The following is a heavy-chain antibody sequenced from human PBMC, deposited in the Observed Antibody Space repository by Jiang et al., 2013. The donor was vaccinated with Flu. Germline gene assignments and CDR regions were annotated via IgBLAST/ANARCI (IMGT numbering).Heavy chain of an antibody. CDR1: GDSVSSGRSY. V-gene: IGHV4-39*01. CDR3: ARYPYGDYTRGWDAFGI. CDR2: IYYTGTA. Sequence: GSGLVKPSETLSLTCTVSGDSVSSGRSYWGWIRQSPGKGLEWTGTIYYTGTAYYSPYLKSRVTLSVDTSKKQVSLKLNSVTAADTAVYYCARYPYGDYTRGWDAFGIWGQGTLVTVSS. D-gene: IGHD4-17*01. J-gene: IGHJ3*02.